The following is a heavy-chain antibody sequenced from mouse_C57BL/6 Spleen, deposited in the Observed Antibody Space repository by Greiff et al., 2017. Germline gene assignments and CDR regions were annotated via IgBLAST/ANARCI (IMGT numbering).Heavy chain of an antibody. CDR2: INPNYGTT. J-gene: IGHJ1*03. CDR3: ARDYGSVYWYFDV. D-gene: IGHD1-1*01. V-gene: IGHV1-39*01. Sequence: VHVKQSGPELVKPGASVKISCKASGYSFTDYNMNWVKQSNGKSLEWIGVINPNYGTTSYNQKFKGKATLTVDQSSSTAYMQLNSLTSEDSAVYYCARDYGSVYWYFDVWGTGTTVTVSS. CDR1: GYSFTDYN.